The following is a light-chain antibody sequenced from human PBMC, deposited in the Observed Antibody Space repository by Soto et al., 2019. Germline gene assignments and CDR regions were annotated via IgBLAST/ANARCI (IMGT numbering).Light chain of an antibody. CDR3: QQFHIYPIS. CDR1: QGIFSA. J-gene: IGKJ4*01. V-gene: IGKV1-13*02. Sequence: AIQLTQSPSSLSASVGDRVTITCRASQGIFSALAWYQQRPGKAPELLIYDASTLESGVPSRFGGSGSGTDFTLTIGSLQPEDAATYYCQQFHIYPISFGVGTKVEIK. CDR2: DAS.